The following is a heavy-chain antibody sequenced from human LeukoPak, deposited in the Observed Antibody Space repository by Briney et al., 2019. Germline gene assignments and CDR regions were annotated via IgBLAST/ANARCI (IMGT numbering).Heavy chain of an antibody. Sequence: SETLSLTCTVSGGSISSSDYYWGWIRQPPGKGLEWIGSIYYSGSTYYNPSVKSRVAISVDTSKNQFSLKLSSVTAADTAVYYCARSIASGDYVDYWGQGTLVTVSS. D-gene: IGHD4-17*01. CDR1: GGSISSSDYY. J-gene: IGHJ4*02. CDR2: IYYSGST. V-gene: IGHV4-39*07. CDR3: ARSIASGDYVDY.